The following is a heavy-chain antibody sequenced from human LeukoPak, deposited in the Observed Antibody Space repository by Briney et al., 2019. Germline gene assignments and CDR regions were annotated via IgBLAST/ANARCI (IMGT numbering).Heavy chain of an antibody. CDR3: ARGLTSGLQFIKTYYYYYGMDV. J-gene: IGHJ6*02. D-gene: IGHD5-24*01. CDR2: ISAYNGNT. CDR1: GYTFTSYG. V-gene: IGHV1-18*01. Sequence: ASVKVSCKASGYTFTSYGISWARQAPGQGLEWMGWISAYNGNTNYAQKLQGRVTMTTDTSTSTAYMELRSLRSDDTAVYYCARGLTSGLQFIKTYYYYYGMDVWGQGTTVTVSS.